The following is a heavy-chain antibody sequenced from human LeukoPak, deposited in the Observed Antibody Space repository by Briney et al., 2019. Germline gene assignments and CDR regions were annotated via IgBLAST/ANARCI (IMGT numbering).Heavy chain of an antibody. Sequence: SETLSLTCSVSGGSISSGDYYWSWIRQPAGKGLEWIGRISTGGNTNYNPYLKSRVTISLDTSRNHLSLKVTSVTAADTAVYYCARAEDGCSDASCYGHWGQGTLVTVSS. J-gene: IGHJ4*02. D-gene: IGHD2-2*01. V-gene: IGHV4-61*02. CDR1: GGSISSGDYY. CDR3: ARAEDGCSDASCYGH. CDR2: ISTGGNT.